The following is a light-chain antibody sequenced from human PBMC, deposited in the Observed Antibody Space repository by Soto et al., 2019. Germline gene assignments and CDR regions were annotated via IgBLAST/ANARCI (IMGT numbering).Light chain of an antibody. CDR3: QQYGSSPLT. J-gene: IGKJ4*01. CDR1: QSVYSDF. CDR2: GAS. V-gene: IGKV3-20*01. Sequence: IVLTQSPGTLSLSPGERAILSCRASQSVYSDFLAWYQQKPGQAPRLLIYGASSRATGIPDRFSGSGSGTDFTLTISRLEPEDFAVYYCQQYGSSPLTSGGGTKVEIK.